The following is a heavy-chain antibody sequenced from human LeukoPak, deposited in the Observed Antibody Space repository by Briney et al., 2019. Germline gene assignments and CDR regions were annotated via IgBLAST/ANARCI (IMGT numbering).Heavy chain of an antibody. J-gene: IGHJ4*02. CDR3: ATGYDPDLAVAGSIFDY. Sequence: ASVKVSCKASGYTLTELSMHWVRQAPGKGLEWMGGFDPEDGETIYAQKFQGRVTMTEDTSTDTAYMKLSSLRSEDTAVYYCATGYDPDLAVAGSIFDYWGQGTLVTVSS. CDR1: GYTLTELS. CDR2: FDPEDGET. D-gene: IGHD6-19*01. V-gene: IGHV1-24*01.